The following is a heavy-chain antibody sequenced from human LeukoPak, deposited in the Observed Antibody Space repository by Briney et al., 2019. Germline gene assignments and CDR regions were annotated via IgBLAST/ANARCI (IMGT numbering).Heavy chain of an antibody. J-gene: IGHJ6*03. D-gene: IGHD2-21*02. V-gene: IGHV3-48*03. CDR1: GFTFSSYE. Sequence: GGSLRLSCAASGFTFSSYEMNWVRQAPGKGLEWVSYISSSGSTIYYADSVKGRFTISRDNAKNSLYLQRNSLRAEDTAVYYCARGNGLYCGGDCYSYYYYYMDVWGKGTTVTVSS. CDR3: ARGNGLYCGGDCYSYYYYYMDV. CDR2: ISSSGSTI.